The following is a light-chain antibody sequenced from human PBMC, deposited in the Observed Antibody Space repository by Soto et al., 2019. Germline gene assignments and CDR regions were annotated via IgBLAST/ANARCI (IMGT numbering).Light chain of an antibody. J-gene: IGKJ5*01. CDR3: QQANSFPPS. CDR1: QGISSW. Sequence: DIPMTQSPSSVSASVGDRVTITCRASQGISSWLAWYQQKPGKAPMLLIYAASSLQSRVPSRVRGRGSGTEFTLTFSSLQPEDFDTYYCQQANSFPPSFGQGTRVEIK. CDR2: AAS. V-gene: IGKV1-12*01.